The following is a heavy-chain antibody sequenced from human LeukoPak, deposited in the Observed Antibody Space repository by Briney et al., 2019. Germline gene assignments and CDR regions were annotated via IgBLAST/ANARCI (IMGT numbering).Heavy chain of an antibody. J-gene: IGHJ4*02. CDR3: VRAPPATGWLVDH. V-gene: IGHV3-13*04. D-gene: IGHD6-19*01. CDR1: GFTFSNYD. Sequence: PGGSLRLSCAASGFTFSNYDMRWVHQAAGKGLEWISAISTAGATYYPGSEKGRFTISRDNAKNSLYLQMRGLRVDDTAVYYCVRAPPATGWLVDHWGQGTLVTVSS. CDR2: ISTAGAT.